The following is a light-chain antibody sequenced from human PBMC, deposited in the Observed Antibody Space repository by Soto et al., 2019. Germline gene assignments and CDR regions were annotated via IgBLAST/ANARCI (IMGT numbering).Light chain of an antibody. CDR2: GAS. CDR3: QQYGNT. Sequence: EIVLTQSPGTLSLSPGERATLSCRASQSVSSSYLAWYQQKPGQAPRLLIYGASSRATGIPDRFSGSGSRTDFTLTISRLEPEDFAVYYCQQYGNTFGQGTKLEIK. J-gene: IGKJ2*01. V-gene: IGKV3-20*01. CDR1: QSVSSSY.